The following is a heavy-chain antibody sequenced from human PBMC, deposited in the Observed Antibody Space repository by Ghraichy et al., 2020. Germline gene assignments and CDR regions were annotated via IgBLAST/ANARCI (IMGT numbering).Heavy chain of an antibody. CDR1: GFTFSNYV. CDR2: ISASGGGT. Sequence: GGSLRLSCAASGFTFSNYVMSWVRQAPGKGLEWVSTISASGGGTYYADSVKGRFTNSRDNSKNTLYLQMNSLRADDTAVYYCAKAWGNCSGGVCPSYNWFDPGCQGTLVTVSS. CDR3: AKAWGNCSGGVCPSYNWFDP. D-gene: IGHD2-8*02. J-gene: IGHJ5*02. V-gene: IGHV3-23*01.